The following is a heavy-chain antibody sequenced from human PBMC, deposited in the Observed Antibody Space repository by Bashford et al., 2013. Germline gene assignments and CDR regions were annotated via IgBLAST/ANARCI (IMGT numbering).Heavy chain of an antibody. CDR3: ARPGITMSPFDY. D-gene: IGHD3-10*02. J-gene: IGHJ4*02. Sequence: VASVKVSCKASGGTFSSYAISWVRQAPGQGLEWMGGIIPIFGTANYAQKFQGRVTITADESTSTAYMELSSLRSEDTAVYYCARPGITMSPFDYWGQGTLVTVSS. CDR2: IIPIFGTA. V-gene: IGHV1-69*13. CDR1: GGTFSSYA.